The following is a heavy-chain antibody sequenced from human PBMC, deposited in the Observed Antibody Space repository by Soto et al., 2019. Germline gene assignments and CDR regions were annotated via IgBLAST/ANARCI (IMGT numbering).Heavy chain of an antibody. CDR2: ISYDGSNK. V-gene: IGHV3-30-3*01. J-gene: IGHJ2*01. Sequence: QVQLVESGGGVVQPGRSLRLSCAASGFTFSSYAMHWVRQAPGKGLEWVAVISYDGSNKYYADSVKGRFTISRDNSKNTLSLQRSSLRTEDTAVYYCARPLWRGDYNWGYFDFWGRGTLVTVSS. D-gene: IGHD4-17*01. CDR1: GFTFSSYA. CDR3: ARPLWRGDYNWGYFDF.